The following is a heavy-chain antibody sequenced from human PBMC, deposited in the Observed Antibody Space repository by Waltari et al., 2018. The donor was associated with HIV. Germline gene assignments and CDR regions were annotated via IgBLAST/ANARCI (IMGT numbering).Heavy chain of an antibody. Sequence: DGQLVVSAGAVAQPGGWRHVPFGASGFTFDAHPVLWGRQAPGKGIEWVSLSSWYGDATYYVESVKGRFTISRDNYENSLYLQMNSLRAEDSALYYCAKDVTRGPGRGLIDYWGQGTLVTVSS. CDR2: SSWYGDAT. V-gene: IGHV3-43D*03. D-gene: IGHD5-12*01. CDR3: AKDVTRGPGRGLIDY. CDR1: GFTFDAHP. J-gene: IGHJ4*02.